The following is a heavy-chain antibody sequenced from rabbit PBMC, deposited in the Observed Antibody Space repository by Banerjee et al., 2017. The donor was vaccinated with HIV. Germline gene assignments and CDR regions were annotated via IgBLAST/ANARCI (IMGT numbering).Heavy chain of an antibody. V-gene: IGHV1S40*01. CDR1: GFSLSSSYN. J-gene: IGHJ6*01. CDR2: INTGSGST. CDR3: AREGTGYGGYGYGNTHNL. D-gene: IGHD6-1*01. Sequence: QSLEESGGDLVKPGASLTLTCTASGFSLSSSYNMCWVRQAPGKGLEWIGCINTGSGSTWYASWAKGRFTISKTSSTTVTLQMTSLTAADTATYFCAREGTGYGGYGYGNTHNLWGPGTLVTVS.